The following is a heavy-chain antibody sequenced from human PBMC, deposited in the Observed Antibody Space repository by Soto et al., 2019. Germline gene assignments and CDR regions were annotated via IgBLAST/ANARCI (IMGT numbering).Heavy chain of an antibody. CDR2: IIPMFGTA. CDR1: GGTFSTYA. CDR3: ASGIQLWLRRINNGYSG. D-gene: IGHD5-18*01. Sequence: QVQLVQSGAEVKKPESSVKVSCKAPGGTFSTYAISWVRQAPGQGLEWMGGIIPMFGTANYAQRFQDRVTITADESPNTVYMELSSLRSEETAVYFCASGIQLWLRRINNGYSGWGQGTLVTVSS. J-gene: IGHJ4*02. V-gene: IGHV1-69*12.